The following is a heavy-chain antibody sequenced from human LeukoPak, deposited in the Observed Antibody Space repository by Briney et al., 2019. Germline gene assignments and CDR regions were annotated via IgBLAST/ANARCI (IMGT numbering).Heavy chain of an antibody. J-gene: IGHJ4*02. CDR3: ARHLATAGYFDY. Sequence: GESLKISFKGSGYSFTSYWISWVRQMPGKGLEWMGRIDPSDSYTNYSPSFQGHVTISADKSISTAYLQWSSLKASDTAMYYCARHLATAGYFDYWGQGTLVTVSS. CDR2: IDPSDSYT. D-gene: IGHD6-25*01. V-gene: IGHV5-10-1*01. CDR1: GYSFTSYW.